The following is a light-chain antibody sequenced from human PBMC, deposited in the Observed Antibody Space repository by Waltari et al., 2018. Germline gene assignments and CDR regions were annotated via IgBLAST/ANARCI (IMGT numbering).Light chain of an antibody. CDR2: RSD. J-gene: IGLJ2*01. V-gene: IGLV1-44*01. CDR3: ASWDDSLNGRWV. Sequence: QSELTQPPSASGTPGQKVTISCSGRYSNVGNNVVNWYQQFPGTAPKLLIYRSDKRPSGVPDRFSGSKSGTSASLAIIGLRSDDEADYYCASWDDSLNGRWVFGGGTKLTVL. CDR1: YSNVGNNV.